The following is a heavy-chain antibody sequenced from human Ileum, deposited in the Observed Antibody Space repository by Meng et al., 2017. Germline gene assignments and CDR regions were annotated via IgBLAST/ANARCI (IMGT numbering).Heavy chain of an antibody. CDR2: VSPSSGNT. CDR1: GYTFTTKD. CDR3: ARGVGDLGDY. Sequence: QVESVRSRAAMNAHGASTNVACKASGYTFTTKDINWVRQAPGQGLEWMGWVSPSSGNTHYAQKFQGRVTMTRDISISTVYMELTSLKSDDTAVYYCARGVGDLGDYWGQGTLVTVSS. V-gene: IGHV1-8*01. J-gene: IGHJ4*02. D-gene: IGHD3-16*01.